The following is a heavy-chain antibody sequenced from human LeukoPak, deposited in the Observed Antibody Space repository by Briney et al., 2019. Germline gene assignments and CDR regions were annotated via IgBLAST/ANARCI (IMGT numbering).Heavy chain of an antibody. J-gene: IGHJ4*02. Sequence: PGGFLRLSCAASGFTFSVYGMNWVRQAPGKGLEWVSYISNSGSTVTYADSVKGRFTISRDNAKNSLYLQMSSLRVEDTAVYYCARVKWSSAWSGYWGQGVLVTVSS. V-gene: IGHV3-48*01. CDR3: ARVKWSSAWSGY. D-gene: IGHD6-19*01. CDR2: ISNSGSTV. CDR1: GFTFSVYG.